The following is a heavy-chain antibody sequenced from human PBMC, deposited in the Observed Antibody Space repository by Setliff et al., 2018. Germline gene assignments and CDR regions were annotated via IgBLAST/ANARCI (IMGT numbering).Heavy chain of an antibody. CDR1: GASISDSY. Sequence: SETLSLTCGVSGASISDSYWSWIRQPPGKGLEWIGHILTTGSTNYNPSLKSRIAISVDTSKNQFSLKLSSVTAADTAVYYCARVLPPNYYYYYMDVWGKGTTVTVSS. CDR3: ARVLPPNYYYYYMDV. CDR2: ILTTGST. J-gene: IGHJ6*03. D-gene: IGHD2-15*01. V-gene: IGHV4-59*01.